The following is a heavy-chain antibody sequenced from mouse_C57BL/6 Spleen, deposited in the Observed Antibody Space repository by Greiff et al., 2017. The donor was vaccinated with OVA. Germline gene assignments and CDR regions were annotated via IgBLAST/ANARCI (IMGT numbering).Heavy chain of an antibody. CDR2: INPNNGGT. V-gene: IGHV1-26*01. CDR3: ARDGYDGYHAWFAY. CDR1: GYTFTNYY. D-gene: IGHD2-3*01. J-gene: IGHJ3*01. Sequence: EVQLQQSGPELVKPGASVKISCKASGYTFTNYYMNWVKQSPGKSLEWIGDINPNNGGTSYNQKFKGKATLTVDKSSSTAYMELRSLTSEDSAGYYCARDGYDGYHAWFAYWGKGTLVTVSA.